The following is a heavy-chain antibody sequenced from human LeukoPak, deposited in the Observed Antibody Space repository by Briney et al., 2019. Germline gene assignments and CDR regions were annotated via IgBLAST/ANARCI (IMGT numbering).Heavy chain of an antibody. CDR3: AKRTSGFCSSTSCYGHDF. J-gene: IGHJ4*02. CDR1: GFTFSSFA. CDR2: ISGSGGST. D-gene: IGHD2-2*03. V-gene: IGHV3-23*01. Sequence: PGGSLRLSCATSGFTFSSFARTWVRQAPGKGLEWVSAISGSGGSTYYADSVEGRFTISRDNSKNTLYLQMSSLRAEDTAVYYCAKRTSGFCSSTSCYGHDFWGQGTLVTVSS.